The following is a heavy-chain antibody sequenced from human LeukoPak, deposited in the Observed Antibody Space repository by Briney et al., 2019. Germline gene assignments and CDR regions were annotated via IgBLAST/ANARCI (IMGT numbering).Heavy chain of an antibody. CDR1: GFTFNSYD. V-gene: IGHV3-48*03. CDR3: ARNGGGLGI. J-gene: IGHJ3*02. D-gene: IGHD2-15*01. CDR2: ISPSGSVM. Sequence: PGGSLRLSCAASGFTFNSYDMVWVRQAPGNGLGGVSYISPSGSVMSYSDSVKGRFTVSRDNAKNLMYLQMSRLRAEDTAVYYCARNGGGLGIWGQGTMVTVSS.